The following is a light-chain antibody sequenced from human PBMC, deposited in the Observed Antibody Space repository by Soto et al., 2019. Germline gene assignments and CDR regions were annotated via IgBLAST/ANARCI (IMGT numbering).Light chain of an antibody. Sequence: QMTQSPSSLSASVGARVTITCRASQNIRTSLNWYQQKPGKAPSLLIYAASTLQSGVPSRFSGSGSATDFTLTIISLQPEDFATYYCQLSYTTPRTFGQGTKVEIK. CDR1: QNIRTS. J-gene: IGKJ1*01. CDR2: AAS. CDR3: QLSYTTPRT. V-gene: IGKV1-39*01.